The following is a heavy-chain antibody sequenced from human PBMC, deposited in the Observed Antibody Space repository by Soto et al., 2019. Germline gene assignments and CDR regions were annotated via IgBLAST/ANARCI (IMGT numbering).Heavy chain of an antibody. J-gene: IGHJ4*02. V-gene: IGHV1-69*06. CDR1: GGTFSSYA. CDR3: ARKLGYCSGGSCYFDY. Sequence: SVKVSCKASGGTFSSYAISWVRQAPGQGLEWMGGIIPIFGTANYAQKFQGRVTITADKSTSTAYMELSSLRSEDTAVYYCARKLGYCSGGSCYFDYWGQGTLVTRLL. CDR2: IIPIFGTA. D-gene: IGHD2-15*01.